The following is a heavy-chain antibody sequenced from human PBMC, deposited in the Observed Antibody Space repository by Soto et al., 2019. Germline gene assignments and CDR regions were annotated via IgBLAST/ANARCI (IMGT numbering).Heavy chain of an antibody. CDR3: AKDRGRLGIKYYFDY. D-gene: IGHD3-22*01. CDR2: ISYDGSNK. Sequence: GGSLRLSCAASGFTFSSYGMHWVRQAPGKGLEWVAVISYDGSNKYYADSVKGRFTISRDNSKNTLYLQMNSLRAEDTAVYYCAKDRGRLGIKYYFDYWGQGTLVTVSS. CDR1: GFTFSSYG. V-gene: IGHV3-30*18. J-gene: IGHJ4*02.